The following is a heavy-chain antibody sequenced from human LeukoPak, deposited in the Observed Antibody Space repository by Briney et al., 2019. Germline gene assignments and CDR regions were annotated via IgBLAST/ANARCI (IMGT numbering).Heavy chain of an antibody. Sequence: PGGSLRLSCAGSGFTFSDYYMIWIRQAPGKGLEWVSYINSSSSYTNYAHSVKGRFTISRDNAKKSLFLQMNSLRVEDTAVYHCARTMGSTASYNYDGMDVWGRGATVTVSS. CDR3: ARTMGSTASYNYDGMDV. V-gene: IGHV3-11*03. D-gene: IGHD1-26*01. CDR1: GFTFSDYY. CDR2: INSSSSYT. J-gene: IGHJ6*02.